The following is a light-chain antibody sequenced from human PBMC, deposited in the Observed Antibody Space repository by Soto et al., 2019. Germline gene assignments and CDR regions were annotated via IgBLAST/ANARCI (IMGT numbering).Light chain of an antibody. CDR2: AAS. V-gene: IGKV1-9*01. J-gene: IGKJ4*01. Sequence: DLQLTQSPSFLSASVGDRVTITCRASQGISSYLAWYQQEPGKAPKLLIYAASTLQSGVPSRFSGSGSGTEFTLTISCLQPEDFATYYCQHLNNYPLTFGGGTKVEIK. CDR3: QHLNNYPLT. CDR1: QGISSY.